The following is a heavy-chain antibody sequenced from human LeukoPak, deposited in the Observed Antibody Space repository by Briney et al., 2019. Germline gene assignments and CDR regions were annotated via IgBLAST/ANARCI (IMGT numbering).Heavy chain of an antibody. CDR2: IRYDGCNK. D-gene: IGHD5-18*01. Sequence: GGSLRLSCAASGFTFSSYGMHWVRQAPGKGLEWVAFIRYDGCNKYYADSVKGRFTISRDNSKNTLYLQMNSLRAEDTAVYYCAKGVDTAMVDYWGQGTLVTVSS. CDR1: GFTFSSYG. CDR3: AKGVDTAMVDY. V-gene: IGHV3-30*02. J-gene: IGHJ4*02.